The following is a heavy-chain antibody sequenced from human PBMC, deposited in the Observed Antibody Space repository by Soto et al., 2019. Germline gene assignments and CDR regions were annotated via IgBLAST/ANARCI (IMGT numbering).Heavy chain of an antibody. V-gene: IGHV4-34*01. J-gene: IGHJ5*02. CDR1: GGSFSGYY. D-gene: IGHD1-26*01. Sequence: PSETLSLTCAVYGGSFSGYYWSWIRQPPGKGLEWIGEINHSGSTNYNPSLKSRVTISVDTSKNQFSLKLSSVTAADTAVYYCARGRRYFNWFDPWGQGTLVTVSS. CDR3: ARGRRYFNWFDP. CDR2: INHSGST.